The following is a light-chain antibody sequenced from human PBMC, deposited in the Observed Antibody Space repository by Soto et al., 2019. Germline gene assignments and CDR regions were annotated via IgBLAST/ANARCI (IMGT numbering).Light chain of an antibody. V-gene: IGLV1-40*01. J-gene: IGLJ1*01. CDR3: QSYDSSLGGSGV. CDR1: TSNIGAGYD. Sequence: QSVLTQPPSVSGAPGQSVTISCTGSTSNIGAGYDVHWYQQLPGTAPKLLIYGNTNRPSGVPDRFSGSKSGTSASLAITGLQDEDEADYYCQSYDSSLGGSGVFGTGTKLTVL. CDR2: GNT.